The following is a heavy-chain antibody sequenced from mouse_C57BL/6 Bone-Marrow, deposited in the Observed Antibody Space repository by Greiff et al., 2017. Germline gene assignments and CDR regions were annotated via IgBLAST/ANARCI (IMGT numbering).Heavy chain of an antibody. J-gene: IGHJ4*01. Sequence: VQLQQSGPVLVKPGASVKMSCKASGYTFTDYYMNWVKQSHGKSLEWIGVINPYNGGTSYNQKFKGKATLTVDKSSSTAYMELNSLTSEDSAVYYCARWDGWLLPSKAMDNWGRGTAVTVSS. CDR2: INPYNGGT. V-gene: IGHV1-19*01. CDR1: GYTFTDYY. D-gene: IGHD2-3*01. CDR3: ARWDGWLLPSKAMDN.